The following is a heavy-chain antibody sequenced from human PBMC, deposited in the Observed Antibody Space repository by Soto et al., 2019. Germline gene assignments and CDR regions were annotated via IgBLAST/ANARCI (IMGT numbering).Heavy chain of an antibody. D-gene: IGHD2-15*01. V-gene: IGHV3-7*01. CDR1: GFTFSNSW. Sequence: EVQLVESGGGLVQPGGSLRLSCAASGFTFSNSWMNWVRQAPGKGLEWVATIKQDGSDKYYVDSVKGRFTISRDNAKNAQYLKMNIVREGDTAVSDCTRGHLYWSGGSCYWQMCTFDIWGQGTMVTVSS. CDR3: TRGHLYWSGGSCYWQMCTFDI. CDR2: IKQDGSDK. J-gene: IGHJ3*02.